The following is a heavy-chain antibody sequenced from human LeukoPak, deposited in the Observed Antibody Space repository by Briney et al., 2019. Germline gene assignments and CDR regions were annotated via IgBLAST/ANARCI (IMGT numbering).Heavy chain of an antibody. J-gene: IGHJ3*02. CDR1: AGTFSSYA. V-gene: IGHV1-69*04. D-gene: IGHD1-26*01. CDR3: ARDFYLGVGASANDAFDI. Sequence: ASVTLSFKASAGTFSSYAISWVRQPPGQGLEWMGRVIPSLGIANYAHKFQGRGTITADKSTSTAYMDLRSLRSEDTAVYYCARDFYLGVGASANDAFDIWGQGTMVTVSS. CDR2: VIPSLGIA.